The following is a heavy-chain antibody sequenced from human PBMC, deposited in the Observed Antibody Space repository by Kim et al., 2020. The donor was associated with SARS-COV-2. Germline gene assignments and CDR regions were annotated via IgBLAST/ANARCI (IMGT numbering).Heavy chain of an antibody. CDR1: GFTFNNYP. Sequence: GGSLRLSCAASGFTFNNYPMSWVRQAPGKGLEWVSVISISGGTTYYADSVKGRFTISRDNSKNTLYLQMNSLRAEDTAIYYCAREFRRLYFDYWGLGTLVTVSS. CDR2: ISISGGTT. CDR3: AREFRRLYFDY. J-gene: IGHJ4*02. V-gene: IGHV3-23*01. D-gene: IGHD6-25*01.